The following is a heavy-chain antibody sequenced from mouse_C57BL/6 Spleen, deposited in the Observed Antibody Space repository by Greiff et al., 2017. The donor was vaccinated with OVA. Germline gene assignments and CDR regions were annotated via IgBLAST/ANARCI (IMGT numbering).Heavy chain of an antibody. J-gene: IGHJ4*01. D-gene: IGHD2-4*01. CDR2: ISSGSSTI. V-gene: IGHV5-17*01. Sequence: EVKLMESGGGLVKPGGSLKLSCAASGFTFSDYGMHWVRQAPEKGLEWVAYISSGSSTIYYADTVKGRFTISRDNAKNTLFLQMTSLRSEDTAMYYCAKASFIYDDYVGDYAMDYWGQGTSVTVSS. CDR1: GFTFSDYG. CDR3: AKASFIYDDYVGDYAMDY.